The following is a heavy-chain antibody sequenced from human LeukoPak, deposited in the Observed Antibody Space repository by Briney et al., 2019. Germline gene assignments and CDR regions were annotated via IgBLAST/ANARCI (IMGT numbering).Heavy chain of an antibody. D-gene: IGHD5-24*01. J-gene: IGHJ4*02. Sequence: SETLSLTCAVSGYSISSGYDWGWIRQPPGKGLEWIGSIYHSGSTYYNPSLKSRVTISVDTSKNQFSLKLSSVTAADTAVYYCARHNSYFDYWGQGTLVTVSS. CDR2: IYHSGST. V-gene: IGHV4-38-2*01. CDR1: GYSISSGYD. CDR3: ARHNSYFDY.